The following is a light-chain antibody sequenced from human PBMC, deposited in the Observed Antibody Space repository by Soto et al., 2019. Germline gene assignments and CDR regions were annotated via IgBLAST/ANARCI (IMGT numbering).Light chain of an antibody. V-gene: IGKV3-11*01. CDR1: QSVSSY. J-gene: IGKJ4*01. CDR2: DAS. CDR3: QQRSNWPPVN. Sequence: EIVLTQSPATLSLSPGERATLSCRASQSVSSYLAWYQQKPGQAPRLLIYDASNRATGIPARFSGSGSGTDFTLTISSLEPEDFAIYYCQQRSNWPPVNFGGGTKVEI.